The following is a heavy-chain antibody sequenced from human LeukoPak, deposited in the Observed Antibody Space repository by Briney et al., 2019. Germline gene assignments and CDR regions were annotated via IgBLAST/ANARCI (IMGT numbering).Heavy chain of an antibody. CDR1: GFTFGDYA. CDR3: TRDGHYCSGGSCYSFPLPHFDN. J-gene: IGHJ4*02. CDR2: IRSKAYGGTT. D-gene: IGHD2-15*01. Sequence: PGRSLRLSCTASGFTFGDYAMSWFRQAPGKGLEWVGFIRSKAYGGTTEYAASVKGRFTISRDDSKSIAYLQMNSLKTEDTAVYYCTRDGHYCSGGSCYSFPLPHFDNWGQGTLVTVSS. V-gene: IGHV3-49*03.